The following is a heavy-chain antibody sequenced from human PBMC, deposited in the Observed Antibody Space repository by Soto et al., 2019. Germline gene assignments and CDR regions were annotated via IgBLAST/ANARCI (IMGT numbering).Heavy chain of an antibody. V-gene: IGHV4-59*02. J-gene: IGHJ3*02. CDR3: ARDGSGSYYNDAFDI. D-gene: IGHD1-26*01. Sequence: SESRALTCTVSVCSVSSYYLSWIRRRPGKGLEWIGYIYYSGSTNYNPSLKSRVTISVDTSKNQFSLKLSSVTAADTAVYYCARDGSGSYYNDAFDIWGQGTMVTVSS. CDR1: VCSVSSYY. CDR2: IYYSGST.